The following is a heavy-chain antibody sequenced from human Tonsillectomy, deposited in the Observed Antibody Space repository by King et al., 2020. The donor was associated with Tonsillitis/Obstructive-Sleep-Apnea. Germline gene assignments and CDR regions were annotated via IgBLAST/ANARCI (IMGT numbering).Heavy chain of an antibody. CDR2: INHSGST. D-gene: IGHD4-17*01. CDR3: ARGEGDTDYGDLYYYYYYMDA. V-gene: IGHV4-34*01. Sequence: VQLQQWGAGLLKPSETLSLTCAVSGGSFSGYFWSWIRQPPGKGLEWIGQINHSGSTNYNPSLKSRVTISVDTSKNQFFLKLTSVTAADTAVYYCARGEGDTDYGDLYYYYYYMDAWGQGTTVTVSS. CDR1: GGSFSGYF. J-gene: IGHJ6*03.